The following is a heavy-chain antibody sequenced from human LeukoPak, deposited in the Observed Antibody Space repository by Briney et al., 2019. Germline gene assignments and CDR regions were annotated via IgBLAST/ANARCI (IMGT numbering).Heavy chain of an antibody. Sequence: PGGSLRLSCAASGFTFSSYSMNWVRQAPGKGLEWVSLIYSDGSTYYADSVKGRFTISRDNSKNTLYLQMNSLRVEDTAVYYCARASMLRGVPDYWGQGTLVTVSS. CDR1: GFTFSSYS. CDR2: IYSDGST. J-gene: IGHJ4*02. V-gene: IGHV3-66*01. D-gene: IGHD3-10*01. CDR3: ARASMLRGVPDY.